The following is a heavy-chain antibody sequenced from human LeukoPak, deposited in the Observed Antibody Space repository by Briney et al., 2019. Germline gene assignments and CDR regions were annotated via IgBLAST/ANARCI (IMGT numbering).Heavy chain of an antibody. CDR3: ARDRGFGQADV. CDR1: GFTFSGYW. D-gene: IGHD3-10*01. CDR2: IKQDGGKK. V-gene: IGHV3-7*01. J-gene: IGHJ6*04. Sequence: GGSLRLSCAASGFTFSGYWMSWLRQAPGKGLEWVANIKQDGGKKYYVDSVKGRFTISRDNAKNSLYLQMNSLRAEDTAVYYCARDRGFGQADVWGKRTTVTVSS.